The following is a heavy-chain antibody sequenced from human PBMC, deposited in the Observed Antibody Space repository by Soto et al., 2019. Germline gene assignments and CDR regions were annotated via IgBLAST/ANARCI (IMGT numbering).Heavy chain of an antibody. CDR2: IIPIFGTA. Sequence: SVKVSCKASGGTFSSYAISWVRQAPGQGLEWMGGIIPIFGTANYAQKFQGRVTITADESTSTAYMELSSLRSEDTAVYYCARDIGLGFGELLYWYFDLWGRGTLVTVSS. J-gene: IGHJ2*01. V-gene: IGHV1-69*13. CDR3: ARDIGLGFGELLYWYFDL. D-gene: IGHD3-10*01. CDR1: GGTFSSYA.